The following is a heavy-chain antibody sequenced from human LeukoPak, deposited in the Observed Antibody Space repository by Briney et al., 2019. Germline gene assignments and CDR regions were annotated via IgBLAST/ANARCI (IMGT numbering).Heavy chain of an antibody. CDR2: INSDGSST. CDR3: ARVGYYYDSSGYYFDAFDI. Sequence: GGSLRLSCAASGFTFSRYSMNWVRQAPGKGLVWVSRINSDGSSTSYADSVKGRFTISRDNAKNTLYLQMNSLRAEDTAVYYCARVGYYYDSSGYYFDAFDIWGQGTMVTVSS. V-gene: IGHV3-74*01. D-gene: IGHD3-22*01. J-gene: IGHJ3*02. CDR1: GFTFSRYS.